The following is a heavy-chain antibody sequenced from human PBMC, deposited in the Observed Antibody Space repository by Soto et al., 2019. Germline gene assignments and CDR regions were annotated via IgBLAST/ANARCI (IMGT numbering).Heavy chain of an antibody. CDR1: GFTFSSYA. Sequence: PVGSLRLSCAASGFTFSSYAMSCVRHAPGKGLEWVPAISGSGGSTYYADSVKGRFTISRDNSKNTLYLQMNSLRAEDTAVYYCAKGFTMVRGEEYSYYGMQGWGQATTVKVS. CDR2: ISGSGGST. CDR3: AKGFTMVRGEEYSYYGMQG. J-gene: IGHJ6*01. D-gene: IGHD3-10*01. V-gene: IGHV3-23*01.